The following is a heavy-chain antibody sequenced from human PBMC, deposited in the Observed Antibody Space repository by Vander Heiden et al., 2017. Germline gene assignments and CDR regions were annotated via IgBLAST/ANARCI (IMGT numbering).Heavy chain of an antibody. CDR1: GFTFRSYS. V-gene: IGHV3-30-3*01. CDR3: AKYVFVDASTVTFDY. Sequence: QVQLVEAGRGGVQPGRSLRLCWSAPGFTFRSYSMHWVRQAPGKGLEWVAVISYNGNNKDYADSVKGRFTISRDNSNNTLYLQMNSLRAEATAVYYCAKYVFVDASTVTFDYWGQGALVTVS. D-gene: IGHD4-17*01. CDR2: ISYNGNNK. J-gene: IGHJ4*02.